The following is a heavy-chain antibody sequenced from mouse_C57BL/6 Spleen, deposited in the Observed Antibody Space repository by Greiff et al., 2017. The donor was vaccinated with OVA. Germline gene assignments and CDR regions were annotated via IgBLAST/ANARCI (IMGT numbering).Heavy chain of an antibody. CDR1: GYSITSGYD. CDR3: ARGDPLDWYFDV. D-gene: IGHD3-3*01. V-gene: IGHV3-1*01. CDR2: ISYSGST. Sequence: EVKLVESGPGMVKPSQSLSLTCTVTGYSITSGYDWHWIRHFPGNKLEWMGYISYSGSTNYNPSLKSRISITHDTSKNHFFLKLNSVTTEDTATYYCARGDPLDWYFDVWGTGTTVTVSS. J-gene: IGHJ1*03.